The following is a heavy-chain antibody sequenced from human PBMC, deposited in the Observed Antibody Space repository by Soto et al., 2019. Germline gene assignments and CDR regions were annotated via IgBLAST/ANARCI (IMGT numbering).Heavy chain of an antibody. Sequence: GPLRLSCAASGFTFTNFAMNWVSQALGKGLAWVSAISGSGSSTYYADSVKGRFRISRDNNKNTLYLQMNSLIVEDTAVYYCATYFYDGSAYYSGWGQGTQVTVSS. J-gene: IGHJ4*02. V-gene: IGHV3-23*01. CDR1: GFTFTNFA. CDR3: ATYFYDGSAYYSG. CDR2: ISGSGSST. D-gene: IGHD3-22*01.